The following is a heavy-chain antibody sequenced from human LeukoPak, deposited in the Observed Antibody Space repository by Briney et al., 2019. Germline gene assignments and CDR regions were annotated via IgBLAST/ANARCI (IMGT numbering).Heavy chain of an antibody. J-gene: IGHJ4*02. CDR2: INPNSGGT. Sequence: ASVKVSCKASGYTFTGYYMHWVRQAPGQGLEWVRWINPNSGGTNYAQKFQGWVTMTRDTSISTAYMELSRLRSDDTAVYYCARSTGIAVAIDYWGQGTLVTVSS. D-gene: IGHD1-14*01. CDR3: ARSTGIAVAIDY. CDR1: GYTFTGYY. V-gene: IGHV1-2*04.